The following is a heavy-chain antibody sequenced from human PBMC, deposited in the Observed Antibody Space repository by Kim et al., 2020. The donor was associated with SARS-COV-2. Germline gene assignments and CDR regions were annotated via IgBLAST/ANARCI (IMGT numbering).Heavy chain of an antibody. J-gene: IGHJ4*02. V-gene: IGHV3-53*04. CDR2: IYSGGST. D-gene: IGHD6-19*01. Sequence: GGSLRLSCAASGFTVSSNYMSWVRQAPGKGLEWVSVIYSGGSTYYADSVKGRFTISRHNSKNTLYLQMNSLRAEDTAVYSCAGGVGWLVIDYWGQGTLVTVSS. CDR1: GFTVSSNY. CDR3: AGGVGWLVIDY.